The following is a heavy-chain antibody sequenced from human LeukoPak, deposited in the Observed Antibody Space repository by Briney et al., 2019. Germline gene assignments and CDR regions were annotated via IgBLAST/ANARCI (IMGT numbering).Heavy chain of an antibody. V-gene: IGHV4-34*01. CDR2: VHYSGSI. Sequence: PSETLSLTCAVYGGSLNNHYWTWVRQPPGKGLEWIGEVHYSGSINYNVSLKSRATISADTSNNQLSLKLTSVTAADTAVYYCSRGSDEYKGGNYWGQGALVTVSS. CDR1: GGSLNNHY. J-gene: IGHJ4*02. CDR3: SRGSDEYKGGNY. D-gene: IGHD5-24*01.